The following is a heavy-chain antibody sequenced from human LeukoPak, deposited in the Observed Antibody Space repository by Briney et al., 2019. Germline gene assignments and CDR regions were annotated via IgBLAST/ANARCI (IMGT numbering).Heavy chain of an antibody. CDR1: GGTFSSYA. Sequence: ASVKVSCKASGGTFSSYAISWVRQAPGQGLEWMGWMNPNSGNTGYAQKFQGRVTMTRNTSISTAYMELSSLRSEDTAVYYCARGKRLVDIVATIRYYFDYWGQGTLVTVSS. J-gene: IGHJ4*02. D-gene: IGHD5-12*01. CDR3: ARGKRLVDIVATIRYYFDY. CDR2: MNPNSGNT. V-gene: IGHV1-8*02.